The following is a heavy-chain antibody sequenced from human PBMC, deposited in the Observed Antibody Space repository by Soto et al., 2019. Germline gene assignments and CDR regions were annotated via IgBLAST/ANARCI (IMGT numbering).Heavy chain of an antibody. CDR2: ISYGGGTT. CDR1: GFTFRNYG. D-gene: IGHD6-19*01. Sequence: PGGSLSLSCAASGFTFRNYGMNWVRQAPGKGLEWVSAISYGGGTTYYADSVKGRFTISRDNSKNTLYLQMNSLRAEDTAVYYCARDLSVAVAGNYYYYYGMDVWGQGTTVTVSS. J-gene: IGHJ6*02. V-gene: IGHV3-23*01. CDR3: ARDLSVAVAGNYYYYYGMDV.